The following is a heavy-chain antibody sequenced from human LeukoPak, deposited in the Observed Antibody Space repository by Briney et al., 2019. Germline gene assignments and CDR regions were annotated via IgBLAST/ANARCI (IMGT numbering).Heavy chain of an antibody. CDR2: IIPIFGTA. CDR3: ARDGIRGVITTNWFDP. J-gene: IGHJ5*02. Sequence: SVKVSCKASGGTFSSYAISWVRQAPGQGLEWMGGIIPIFGTANYAQKFQGRVTITADESTSTAYMELSSLRSEDTAVYYCARDGIRGVITTNWFDPWGQGTLVTVSS. D-gene: IGHD3-10*01. V-gene: IGHV1-69*13. CDR1: GGTFSSYA.